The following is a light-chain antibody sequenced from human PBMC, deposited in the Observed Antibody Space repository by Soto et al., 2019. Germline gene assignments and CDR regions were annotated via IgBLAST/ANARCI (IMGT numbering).Light chain of an antibody. CDR2: GAS. J-gene: IGKJ1*01. CDR1: QSISSN. CDR3: QQFQTSPCT. V-gene: IGKV3-15*01. Sequence: EIVMTQSPSILSVSPGDRVTISCRASQSISSNLAWYQQKPRQAPELLTYGASTRDTGIPARFSGSGSGTEFTLTISSLQSEDFAVYCCQQFQTSPCTFGQGTRVEIK.